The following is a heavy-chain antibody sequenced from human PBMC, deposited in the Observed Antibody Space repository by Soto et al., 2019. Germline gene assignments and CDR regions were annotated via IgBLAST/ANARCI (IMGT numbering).Heavy chain of an antibody. CDR2: IYYSGST. Sequence: QVQLQESGPGLVKPSQTLSLTCTVSGGSISSGGYYWSWIRQHPGKGLEWIGYIYYSGSTYYNPSLKSRVTISVDTSKNQFSLKLSSVTAADTAVYYCARGSYCTNGVCYPRDNWFDPWGQGTLVTVSS. CDR1: GGSISSGGYY. D-gene: IGHD2-8*01. CDR3: ARGSYCTNGVCYPRDNWFDP. J-gene: IGHJ5*02. V-gene: IGHV4-31*03.